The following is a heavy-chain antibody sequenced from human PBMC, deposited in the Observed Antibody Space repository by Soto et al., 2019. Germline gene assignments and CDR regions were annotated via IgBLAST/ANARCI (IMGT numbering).Heavy chain of an antibody. D-gene: IGHD3-9*01. CDR1: GYTFTSYY. CDR2: INPSGGST. J-gene: IGHJ3*02. Sequence: ASVKVSCKASGYTFTSYYMHWLRQAPRQGLEGMGIINPSGGSTSYAQKFQGRVTMTRDTSTSTVYMELSSLRSEDTAVYYCARAYYDILTGVPSDAFDIWGQGTMVTVSS. CDR3: ARAYYDILTGVPSDAFDI. V-gene: IGHV1-46*01.